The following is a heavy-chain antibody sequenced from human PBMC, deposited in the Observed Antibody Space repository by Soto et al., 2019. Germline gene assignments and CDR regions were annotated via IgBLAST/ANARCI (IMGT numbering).Heavy chain of an antibody. Sequence: QITLKESGPTLVKPTQTLTLTCTFSGFPLSTSGVGVAWIRQPPGKALEWLALIYWDDDKRYRPSLESRLTITQDTSKNQVVLTMTNMDSVDTATYYCAYLPCSGGSCYWFSFSGMDVWGQGPTVTVSS. CDR3: AYLPCSGGSCYWFSFSGMDV. CDR1: GFPLSTSGVG. CDR2: IYWDDDK. D-gene: IGHD2-15*01. J-gene: IGHJ6*02. V-gene: IGHV2-5*02.